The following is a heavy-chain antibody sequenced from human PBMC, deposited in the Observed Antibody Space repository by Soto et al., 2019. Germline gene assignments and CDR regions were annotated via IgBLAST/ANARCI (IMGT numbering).Heavy chain of an antibody. V-gene: IGHV1-8*01. J-gene: IGHJ4*02. D-gene: IGHD3-3*01. CDR1: GYTFTSYD. CDR3: ARGRNTYYDFWSGYYEGDY. Sequence: ASVKVSCKASGYTFTSYDINWVRQATGQGLEWMGWMNPNSGNTGYAQKFQGRVTMTRNTSISTAYMELSSLRSEDTAVYYCARGRNTYYDFWSGYYEGDYWGQGTLVTVSS. CDR2: MNPNSGNT.